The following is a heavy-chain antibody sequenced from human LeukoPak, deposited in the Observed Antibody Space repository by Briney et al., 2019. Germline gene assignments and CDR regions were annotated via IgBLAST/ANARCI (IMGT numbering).Heavy chain of an antibody. D-gene: IGHD1-26*01. CDR3: AKDFLGSIPDAFDV. V-gene: IGHV3-23*01. CDR1: GFTFSSHA. J-gene: IGHJ3*01. Sequence: GGSLRLSCAASGFTFSSHAMSWVRQAPGKGPEWVSGISGSGGNTYYADSVKGRFTISRDNSKNTLWLQMNSLTAEDTAIYHCAKDFLGSIPDAFDVWGQGTVVTVSS. CDR2: ISGSGGNT.